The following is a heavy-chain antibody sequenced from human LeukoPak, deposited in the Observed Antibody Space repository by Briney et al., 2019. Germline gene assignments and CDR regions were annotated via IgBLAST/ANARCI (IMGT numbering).Heavy chain of an antibody. V-gene: IGHV4-39*07. CDR3: ARDVGGSGSSPDDAFDI. J-gene: IGHJ3*02. Sequence: SETLSLTCTVSGGSISSSSYYWGWIRQPPGKGLEWIGSIYYTGSTYYNPSLKSRVTISLDTSKNQFSLKLSSVTAADTAVYYCARDVGGSGSSPDDAFDIWGQGTMVTVSS. CDR1: GGSISSSSYY. D-gene: IGHD3-10*01. CDR2: IYYTGST.